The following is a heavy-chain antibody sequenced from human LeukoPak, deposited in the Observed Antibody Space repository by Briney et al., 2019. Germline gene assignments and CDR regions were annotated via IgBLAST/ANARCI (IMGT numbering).Heavy chain of an antibody. CDR2: INHSGST. CDR3: VSQTRLGYCSSTSCYVSWFDP. J-gene: IGHJ5*02. CDR1: GGSFSGYY. V-gene: IGHV4-34*01. Sequence: SETLSLTCAVYGGSFSGYYWSWIRQPPGKGLEWIGEINHSGSTNYNPSLKSRVTISVDTSKNQFSLKLSSVTAADTAVYYCVSQTRLGYCSSTSCYVSWFDPWGQGTLVTVSS. D-gene: IGHD2-2*01.